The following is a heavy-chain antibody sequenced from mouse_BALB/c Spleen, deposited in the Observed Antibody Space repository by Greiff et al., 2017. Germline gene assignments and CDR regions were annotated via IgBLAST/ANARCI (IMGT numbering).Heavy chain of an antibody. CDR2: IDPENGNT. CDR3: ARVDYDYRYDDYYAMDY. D-gene: IGHD2-14*01. J-gene: IGHJ4*01. Sequence: EVKLVESGAELVRPGALVKLSCKASGFNIKDYYMHWVKQRPEQGLEWIGWIDPENGNTIYDPKFQGKASITADTSSNTAYLQLSSLTSEDTAVYYCARVDYDYRYDDYYAMDYWGQGTSVTVSS. CDR1: GFNIKDYY. V-gene: IGHV14-1*02.